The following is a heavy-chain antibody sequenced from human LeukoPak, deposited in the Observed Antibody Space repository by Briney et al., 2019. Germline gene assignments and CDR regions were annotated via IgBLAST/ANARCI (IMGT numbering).Heavy chain of an antibody. CDR3: ARVVRNYSGSYNYYYYYMDV. Sequence: GASVTVSFKASGGTFSSYAISWVRQAPGQGLEWMGGIIPIFGTANYAQKFQGRVTITTDESTSTAYMELSSLRSEDTAVYYCARVVRNYSGSYNYYYYYMDVWGKGTTVTVSS. CDR2: IIPIFGTA. J-gene: IGHJ6*03. D-gene: IGHD1-26*01. CDR1: GGTFSSYA. V-gene: IGHV1-69*05.